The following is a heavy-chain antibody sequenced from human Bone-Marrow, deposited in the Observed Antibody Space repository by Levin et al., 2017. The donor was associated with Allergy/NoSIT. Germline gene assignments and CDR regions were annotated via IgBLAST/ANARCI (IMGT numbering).Heavy chain of an antibody. CDR3: ARGQAYSDL. Sequence: SETLSLTCTVSGGSFIGDDYYWNWIRQPPGKGLEWIGYIYHSGSTYYNPSLKSRVTISVDMSKNQFSLKLSSVTAADTAVYFCARGQAYSDLWGQGTLVTVSP. V-gene: IGHV4-30-4*01. J-gene: IGHJ4*02. D-gene: IGHD4-11*01. CDR2: IYHSGST. CDR1: GGSFIGDDYY.